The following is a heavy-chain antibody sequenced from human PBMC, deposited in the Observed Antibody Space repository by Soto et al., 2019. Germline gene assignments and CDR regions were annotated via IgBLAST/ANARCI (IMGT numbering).Heavy chain of an antibody. CDR3: GNHVVVARLATRFYP. D-gene: IGHD2-2*01. Sequence: FDSAAIWCARQAPGKGLEWVSAISGSGGSTYYADSVKGRFTISRDNSKNTLYLQMNSLRAEDTAVYYGGNHVVVARLATRFYPWR. J-gene: IGHJ5*02. V-gene: IGHV3-23*01. CDR2: ISGSGGST. CDR1: FDSAA.